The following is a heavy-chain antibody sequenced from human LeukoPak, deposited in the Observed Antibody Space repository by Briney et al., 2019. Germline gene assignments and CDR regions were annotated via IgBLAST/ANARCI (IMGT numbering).Heavy chain of an antibody. Sequence: ASVKVSCKASGYTFTSHYMHWVRQAPGQGLEWMGIINPSGGSTSYAQKFQGRVTMTRDMSTSTVYMELSSLRSEDTAVYYCARDSLTGDPPGYWGQGTLVTVSS. CDR2: INPSGGST. CDR1: GYTFTSHY. D-gene: IGHD7-27*01. J-gene: IGHJ4*02. V-gene: IGHV1-46*01. CDR3: ARDSLTGDPPGY.